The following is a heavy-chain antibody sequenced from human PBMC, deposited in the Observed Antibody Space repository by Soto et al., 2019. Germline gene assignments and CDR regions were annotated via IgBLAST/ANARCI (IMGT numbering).Heavy chain of an antibody. CDR3: ATTDVVSTVDDGRDAFDI. V-gene: IGHV5-51*01. J-gene: IGHJ3*02. Sequence: PGGSLRLSCEASGFTLSSYWIGWVRQRTGKGLEWMGVIYPDDSDTRYSPSFQGQVTISADKSISTAYLQWSSLKASDTALYYCATTDVVSTVDDGRDAFDIWGQGTMVTVSS. D-gene: IGHD2-21*01. CDR2: IYPDDSDT. CDR1: GFTLSSYW.